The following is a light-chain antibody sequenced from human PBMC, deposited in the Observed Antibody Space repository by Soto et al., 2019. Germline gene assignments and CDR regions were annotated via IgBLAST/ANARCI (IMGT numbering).Light chain of an antibody. Sequence: DIHLTQSPSSLSASVGDRVTITCRASQAITNNLAWYQQKPGNPPRLLIYEESTLHSGVPSRFSGSGSGTEFTLTISSLQPDDFATYYCQQYNSYWTFGQGTKVDIK. V-gene: IGKV1-9*01. J-gene: IGKJ1*01. CDR2: EES. CDR3: QQYNSYWT. CDR1: QAITNN.